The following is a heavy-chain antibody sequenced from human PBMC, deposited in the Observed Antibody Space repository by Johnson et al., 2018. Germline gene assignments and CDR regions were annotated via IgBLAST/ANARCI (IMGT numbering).Heavy chain of an antibody. Sequence: VQLVQSGGGVVQPGRSLRLSCAASGFTFSSYGMHWVRQAPGKGLEWVAVISYDGSNKYYADSVKGRFTISRDNSKNTLYLQMNSLRAEDTAVYYCAKDMVVVAATPKYYMDVWGKGATVTVSS. CDR3: AKDMVVVAATPKYYMDV. CDR1: GFTFSSYG. D-gene: IGHD2-15*01. V-gene: IGHV3-30*18. J-gene: IGHJ6*03. CDR2: ISYDGSNK.